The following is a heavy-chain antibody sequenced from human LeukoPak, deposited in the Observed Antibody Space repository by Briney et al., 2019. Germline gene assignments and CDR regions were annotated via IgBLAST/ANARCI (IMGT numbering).Heavy chain of an antibody. V-gene: IGHV3-23*01. D-gene: IGHD3-10*01. CDR1: GFIFSSYA. Sequence: GGSLRLSCAASGFIFSSYAMSWVRQAPGKGLEWVSAISGSGGSTYYADSVKGRFTISRDNSKNTLYLQMDSLRAEDTAVYYCAKPHLWFGELTGFDPWGQGTLVTVSS. CDR3: AKPHLWFGELTGFDP. J-gene: IGHJ5*02. CDR2: ISGSGGST.